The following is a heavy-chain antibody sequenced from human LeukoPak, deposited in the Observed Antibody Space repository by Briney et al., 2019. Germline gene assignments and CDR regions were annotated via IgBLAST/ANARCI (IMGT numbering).Heavy chain of an antibody. CDR3: AKDRNCGGNCY. V-gene: IGHV3-30*02. Sequence: PGGSLRLSCAASGFTFRNYGLHWVRQAPGKGLEWVAFIWYDGSNEYYADSVKGRFTISRDNSKNTVYLQMNSLRTDDTAVYFCAKDRNCGGNCYWGQGTLVTVSS. CDR2: IWYDGSNE. J-gene: IGHJ4*02. D-gene: IGHD2-21*01. CDR1: GFTFRNYG.